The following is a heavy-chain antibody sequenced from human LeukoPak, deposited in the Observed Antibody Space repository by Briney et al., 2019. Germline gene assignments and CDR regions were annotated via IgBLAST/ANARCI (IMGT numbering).Heavy chain of an antibody. V-gene: IGHV4-34*01. Sequence: SETLSLTCAVYGGSFSGYYWSWIRQPPGKGLEWIGEINHSGNTNYNPSLKSRVTISVDKSKNQFSLKLSSVTAADTAVYYCARVYGSGYDFRGAFDIWGQGTMVTVSS. CDR2: INHSGNT. J-gene: IGHJ3*02. D-gene: IGHD5-12*01. CDR3: ARVYGSGYDFRGAFDI. CDR1: GGSFSGYY.